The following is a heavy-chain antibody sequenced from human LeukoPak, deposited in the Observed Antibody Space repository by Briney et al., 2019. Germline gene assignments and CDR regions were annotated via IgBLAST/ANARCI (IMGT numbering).Heavy chain of an antibody. J-gene: IGHJ4*02. D-gene: IGHD2-21*01. V-gene: IGHV3-43D*03. CDR1: GFTFDDYA. CDR2: ISWDGGST. Sequence: GGSLRLSCAASGFTFDDYAMHWVRQAPGKGLEWVSLISWDGGSTYYADSVKGRFTTSRDNSKNSLYLQMNSLRAEDTALYYCAKSGGLWDYFDYWGQGTLVTVSS. CDR3: AKSGGLWDYFDY.